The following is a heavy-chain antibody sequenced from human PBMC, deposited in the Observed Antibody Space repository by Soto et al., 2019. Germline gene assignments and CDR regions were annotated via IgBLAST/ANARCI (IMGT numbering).Heavy chain of an antibody. CDR1: GFTLSSYW. CDR3: ARGLPTWFDP. CDR2: INSDERST. J-gene: IGHJ5*02. V-gene: IGHV3-74*01. Sequence: PGGSLRLSCAASGFTLSSYWMHWVRQAPGKGLVWVSRINSDERSTSYADSVKGRFTTSRDNAENTLYLQMNSLRDEDTAVYYCARGLPTWFDPWGQGTLVTVSS.